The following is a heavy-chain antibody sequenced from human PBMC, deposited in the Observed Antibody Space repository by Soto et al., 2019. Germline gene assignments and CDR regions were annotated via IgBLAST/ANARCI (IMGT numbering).Heavy chain of an antibody. J-gene: IGHJ4*02. CDR3: ASKRHMLDYGSGSYWD. D-gene: IGHD3-10*01. Sequence: SETLSLTCTVSGGSISSYYWSWIRQPPGKGLEWIGYIYYSGSTNYNPSLKSRVTISVDTSKNQFSLKLSSVTAADTAVYYCASKRHMLDYGSGSYWDWGQGTLVTVSS. V-gene: IGHV4-59*01. CDR2: IYYSGST. CDR1: GGSISSYY.